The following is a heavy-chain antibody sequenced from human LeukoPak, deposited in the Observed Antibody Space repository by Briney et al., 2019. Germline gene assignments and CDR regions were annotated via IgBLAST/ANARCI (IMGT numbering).Heavy chain of an antibody. D-gene: IGHD6-13*01. CDR1: GFTFSSYA. CDR2: ISGSGGST. Sequence: GGSLRLSCAASGFTFSSYAMSWVRQAPGKGLEWVSAISGSGGSTYYADSVKGRFTISRGNSKNTLYLQMNSLRAEDTAVYYCAKDVGESSSSYFDYWGQGTLVTVSS. V-gene: IGHV3-23*01. CDR3: AKDVGESSSSYFDY. J-gene: IGHJ4*02.